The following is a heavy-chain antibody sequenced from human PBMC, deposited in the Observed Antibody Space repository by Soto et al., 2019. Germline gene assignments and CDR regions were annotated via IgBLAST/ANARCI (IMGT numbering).Heavy chain of an antibody. CDR3: AKGGSYYYDSSGYYAN. D-gene: IGHD3-22*01. J-gene: IGHJ4*02. V-gene: IGHV3-23*01. CDR2: ISGSGGST. Sequence: GGSLRLSCLASGFTFSNFWMHWVRQAPGKGLEWVSAISGSGGSTYYADSVKGRFTISRDNSKNTLFLQMNSLRAEDTAIYYCAKGGSYYYDSSGYYANWGQGTLVTVS. CDR1: GFTFSNFW.